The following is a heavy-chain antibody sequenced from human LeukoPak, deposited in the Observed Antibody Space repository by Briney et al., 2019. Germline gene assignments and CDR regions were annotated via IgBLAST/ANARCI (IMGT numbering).Heavy chain of an antibody. CDR3: ASLDIVIVAAAIDDP. CDR2: ISSSSSYK. J-gene: IGHJ5*02. V-gene: IGHV3-21*01. Sequence: PGGSLRLSCAASGFTFSYYSMNWVRQAPGKGLEWVSSISSSSSYKHYADSVKGRFTISRDNAKNSLFLQMNSLRAEDTAVYYCASLDIVIVAAAIDDPRGQGTLVTVSS. D-gene: IGHD2-2*01. CDR1: GFTFSYYS.